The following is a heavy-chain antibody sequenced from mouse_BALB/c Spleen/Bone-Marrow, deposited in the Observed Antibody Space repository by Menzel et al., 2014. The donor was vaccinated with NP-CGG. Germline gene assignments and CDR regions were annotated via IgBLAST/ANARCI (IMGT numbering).Heavy chain of an antibody. CDR1: GFNIKDTH. D-gene: IGHD1-1*01. Sequence: EVQLQQSGAELVKPGASVKLSCTPSGFNIKDTHMHWVKQRPEQGLERIGRIDPANGNTKYDPNFQCKATITEDTSSNTAYLQLSSLTSEDTAVYYCARDYANTAWFASWGQGTLVTVS. CDR3: ARDYANTAWFAS. CDR2: IDPANGNT. V-gene: IGHV14-3*02. J-gene: IGHJ3*01.